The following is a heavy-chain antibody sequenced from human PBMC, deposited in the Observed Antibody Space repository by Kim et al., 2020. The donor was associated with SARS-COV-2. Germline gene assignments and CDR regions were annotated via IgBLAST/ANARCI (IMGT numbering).Heavy chain of an antibody. CDR3: AKDGVEMPNARGYFDY. J-gene: IGHJ4*02. CDR2: ISANGAGT. Sequence: GGSLRLSCTASGFTFSNYAMRWVRQSPGKGLEWVSSISANGAGTSYIDAVKGHFTVSRDNSKNTLHLQMNNLRAEDTAVYYCAKDGVEMPNARGYFDYWGQGVLVTVSS. D-gene: IGHD3-3*01. V-gene: IGHV3-23*01. CDR1: GFTFSNYA.